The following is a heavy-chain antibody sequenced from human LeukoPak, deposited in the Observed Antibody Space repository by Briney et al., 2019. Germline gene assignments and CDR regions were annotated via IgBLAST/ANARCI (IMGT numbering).Heavy chain of an antibody. CDR3: ARTYYDILTGYYPSYYFDY. J-gene: IGHJ4*02. CDR2: ISSSSSYI. D-gene: IGHD3-9*01. Sequence: GGSLRLSCAASGFTFSSYAMSWVRQAPGKGLEWVSSISSSSSYIYYADSVKGRFTISRDNAKNSLYLQMNSLRAEDTAVYYCARTYYDILTGYYPSYYFDYWGQGTLVTVSS. V-gene: IGHV3-21*01. CDR1: GFTFSSYA.